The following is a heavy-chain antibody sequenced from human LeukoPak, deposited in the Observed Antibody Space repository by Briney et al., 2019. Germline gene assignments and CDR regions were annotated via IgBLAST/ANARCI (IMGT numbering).Heavy chain of an antibody. CDR1: GYTFTSYG. D-gene: IGHD5-12*01. Sequence: ASVKVSCKASGYTFTSYGISWVRQAPGQGLEWMGWISAYNGNTNYAQKLQGRVTMTTDTSTSTAYMELRSLRSEDTAVYYCASTSFVATPDYWGQGTLVTVSS. J-gene: IGHJ4*02. V-gene: IGHV1-18*01. CDR3: ASTSFVATPDY. CDR2: ISAYNGNT.